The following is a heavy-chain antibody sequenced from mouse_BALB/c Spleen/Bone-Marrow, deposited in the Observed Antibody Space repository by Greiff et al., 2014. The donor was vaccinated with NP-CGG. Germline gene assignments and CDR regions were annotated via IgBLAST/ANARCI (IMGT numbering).Heavy chain of an antibody. CDR1: GFAFSSYD. CDR3: ARHYGYGAMDY. V-gene: IGHV5-12-1*01. Sequence: EVHLVESGGGLVKPGGSLKLSCAASGFAFSSYDVSWVRQTPEKRLEWVAYISSGGGSTYYPDTVKGRFTISRDNAKNTLYLQMSSLKSEDTAMYYCARHYGYGAMDYWGQGTSVTVSS. D-gene: IGHD1-2*01. J-gene: IGHJ4*01. CDR2: ISSGGGST.